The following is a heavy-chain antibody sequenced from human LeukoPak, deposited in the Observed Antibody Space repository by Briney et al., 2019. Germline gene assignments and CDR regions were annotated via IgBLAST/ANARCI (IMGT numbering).Heavy chain of an antibody. CDR1: GFTVSSNY. Sequence: GGSLRLSCAASGFTVSSNYMSWVRQAPGKGLEWVSVIYSGGSTYYADSVKGRFTISRDNSENTLYLQMNSLRAEDTAVYYCARLLPSGSYYGHFDCWGQGTLVTVSS. V-gene: IGHV3-66*04. D-gene: IGHD1-26*01. J-gene: IGHJ4*02. CDR3: ARLLPSGSYYGHFDC. CDR2: IYSGGST.